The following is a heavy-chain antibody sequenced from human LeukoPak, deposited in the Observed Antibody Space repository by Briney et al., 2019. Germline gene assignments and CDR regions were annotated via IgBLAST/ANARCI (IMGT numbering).Heavy chain of an antibody. CDR1: GFTFSSYS. CDR2: ISDSSSFI. CDR3: ARGGLYCSSTTCYAATFDY. V-gene: IGHV3-21*01. Sequence: GGSLRLSCAASGFTFSSYSMNWVRQAPGKGLEWGSSISDSSSFIYYADSMKGRFTISRDNAKNSLNLQMNSLRAEDTAVYYCARGGLYCSSTTCYAATFDYWGQGALVTVSS. J-gene: IGHJ4*02. D-gene: IGHD2-2*01.